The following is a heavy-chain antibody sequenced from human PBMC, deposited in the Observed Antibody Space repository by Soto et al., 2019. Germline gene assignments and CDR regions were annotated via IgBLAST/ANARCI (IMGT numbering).Heavy chain of an antibody. CDR1: GGSICSSSYY. CDR2: IYYSGST. J-gene: IGHJ5*02. Sequence: SETTSLTCTVSGGSICSSSYYWGWIRHPPGKGLEWIGSIYYSGSTYYNPSLKSRVTISVDTSKNQFSLKLSSVTAADTAVYYCARDLGPYNWFDPWGQGTLVTVSS. CDR3: ARDLGPYNWFDP. V-gene: IGHV4-39*07.